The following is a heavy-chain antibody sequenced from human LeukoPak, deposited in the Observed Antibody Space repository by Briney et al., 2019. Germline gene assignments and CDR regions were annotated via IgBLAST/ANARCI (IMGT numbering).Heavy chain of an antibody. CDR3: ARNPLSGGYYDSSGYYGD. CDR1: GGSFSGYY. J-gene: IGHJ4*02. Sequence: SETLSLTCAVYGGSFSGYYWSWIRQPPGKGLEWMGEINHSGSTNYNPSLKSRVTISVDKSKNQFSLKLSSVTAADTAVYYCARNPLSGGYYDSSGYYGDWGQGTLVTVSS. CDR2: INHSGST. V-gene: IGHV4-34*01. D-gene: IGHD3-22*01.